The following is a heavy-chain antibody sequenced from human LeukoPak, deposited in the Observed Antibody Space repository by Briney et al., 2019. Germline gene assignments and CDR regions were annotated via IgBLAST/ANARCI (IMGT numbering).Heavy chain of an antibody. CDR1: GFTFSSFP. CDR3: AKDSPGFGIVFDS. V-gene: IGHV3-23*01. D-gene: IGHD3-16*01. Sequence: GGSLRLSCAPSGFTFSSFPLTWVRQRPGKGLEWVSTISGSATRTYYADSVKGRFTISRDNSKNTVYLQMNSLRAEDTAVYYCAKDSPGFGIVFDSWGQGTLVTVSS. CDR2: ISGSATRT. J-gene: IGHJ4*02.